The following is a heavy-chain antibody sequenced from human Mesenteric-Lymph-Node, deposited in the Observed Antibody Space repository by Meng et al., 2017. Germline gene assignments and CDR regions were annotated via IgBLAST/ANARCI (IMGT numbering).Heavy chain of an antibody. V-gene: IGHV4-4*02. J-gene: IGHJ4*02. CDR3: GRDQGRELINH. Sequence: RHVSAPGLGESSGTLSLTCTFPGVSIRSDIWWSWVRQPPGKGLEWIGEVYQRGDTNYNPSLKSRVDISVDKSKNQFYLSLFSVTAADTAVYYCGRDQGRELINHWGQGTLVTVSS. CDR1: GVSIRSDIW. CDR2: VYQRGDT. D-gene: IGHD1-7*01.